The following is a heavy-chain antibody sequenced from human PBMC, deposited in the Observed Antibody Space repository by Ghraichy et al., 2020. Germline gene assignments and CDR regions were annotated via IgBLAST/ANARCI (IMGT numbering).Heavy chain of an antibody. CDR3: ARDTPGAGQTFDH. V-gene: IGHV3-74*01. CDR1: GFTFSNDW. CDR2: ISGEGTYS. Sequence: GGSLRLSCAASGFTFSNDWMDWVRQAPGKGLVWVSRISGEGTYSDYADSVKGRFTISRDNAKNTLFLQMHSLRAEDTAVYYCARDTPGAGQTFDHWGQGTLVTVPS. J-gene: IGHJ4*02. D-gene: IGHD6-13*01.